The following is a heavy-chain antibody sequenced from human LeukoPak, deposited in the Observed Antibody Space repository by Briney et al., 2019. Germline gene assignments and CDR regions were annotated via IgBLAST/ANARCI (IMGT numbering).Heavy chain of an antibody. D-gene: IGHD6-13*01. Sequence: ASVKVSCKASGYTFTGYYMHWVRQAPGQGLEWMGWINPNSGGTNYAQKFQGRVTMTTDTSTSTAYMELSSLRSEDTAVYYCARVTPTSYSSSWYYFDYWGQGTLVTVSP. J-gene: IGHJ4*02. CDR3: ARVTPTSYSSSWYYFDY. CDR1: GYTFTGYY. V-gene: IGHV1-2*02. CDR2: INPNSGGT.